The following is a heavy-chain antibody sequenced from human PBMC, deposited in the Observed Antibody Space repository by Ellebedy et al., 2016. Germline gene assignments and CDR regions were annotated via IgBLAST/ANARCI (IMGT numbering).Heavy chain of an antibody. CDR2: INPSGGST. J-gene: IGHJ3*02. V-gene: IGHV1-46*01. D-gene: IGHD2-2*02. CDR3: AREYCSSTSCYTRRNAFDI. Sequence: ASVKVSXXASGYTFTSYYMHWVRQAPGQGLEWMGIINPSGGSTNYAQKFQGRVTMTRDTSTSTVYMELSSLRSEDTAVYYCAREYCSSTSCYTRRNAFDIWGQGTMVTVSS. CDR1: GYTFTSYY.